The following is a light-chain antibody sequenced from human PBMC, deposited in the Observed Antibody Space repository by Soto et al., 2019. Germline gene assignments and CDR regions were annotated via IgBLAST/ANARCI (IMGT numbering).Light chain of an antibody. CDR2: DAS. CDR1: QSVSSY. Sequence: EIVLTQSPAILSMSPGERATLSCRASQSVSSYFAWYQQKPGQAPRLLIYDASNRATGVSARFSGSGSGTDFSLTISSLEPEDFAVYYCRQRRYWPVTFGQGTKV. J-gene: IGKJ1*01. CDR3: RQRRYWPVT. V-gene: IGKV3-11*01.